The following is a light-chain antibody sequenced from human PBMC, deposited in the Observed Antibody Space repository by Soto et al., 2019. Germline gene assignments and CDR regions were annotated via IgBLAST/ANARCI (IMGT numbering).Light chain of an antibody. CDR3: QQYYSYWT. CDR1: HSIGRC. V-gene: IGKV1-5*01. CDR2: DAS. J-gene: IGKJ1*01. Sequence: DIQMTQSPSTLSASVGDTVTVTCRASHSIGRCFAWYQQKPGKAPKLLIFDASTLENGVPARFSGSRSGPEFSLTISSLQPDDFATYYCQQYYSYWTFGQGTKVDI.